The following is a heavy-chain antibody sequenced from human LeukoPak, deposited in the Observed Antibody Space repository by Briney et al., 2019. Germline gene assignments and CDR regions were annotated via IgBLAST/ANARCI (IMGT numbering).Heavy chain of an antibody. CDR2: INPNSGGT. V-gene: IGHV1-2*02. J-gene: IGHJ4*02. Sequence: ASVKVSCKASGYTFTGYYMHWVRQAPGQGLEWMGWINPNSGGTNYAQKLQGRVTMTTDTSTSTAYMELRSLRSDDTAVYYCARDPPLWFGELFFWGQGTLVTVSS. D-gene: IGHD3-10*01. CDR1: GYTFTGYY. CDR3: ARDPPLWFGELFF.